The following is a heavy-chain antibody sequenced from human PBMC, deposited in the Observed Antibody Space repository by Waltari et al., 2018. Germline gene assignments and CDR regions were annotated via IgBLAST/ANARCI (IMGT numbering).Heavy chain of an antibody. Sequence: QVQLVQSGAEVKKPGASVKVSCKASGYTFTGYYMHWVRQAPGQGLEWMGRINPNSGGTNYAQKFQGRVTMTRDTSTSTAYMELRSLRSDDTAVYYCARVRVTTDRLGFDYWGQGTLVTVSS. CDR1: GYTFTGYY. V-gene: IGHV1-2*06. CDR3: ARVRVTTDRLGFDY. CDR2: INPNSGGT. D-gene: IGHD4-4*01. J-gene: IGHJ4*02.